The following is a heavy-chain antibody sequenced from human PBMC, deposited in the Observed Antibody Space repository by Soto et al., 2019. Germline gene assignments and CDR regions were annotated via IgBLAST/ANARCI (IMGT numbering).Heavy chain of an antibody. Sequence: SETLSLTCTVSVGSISSYYWSWIRQPPGKGLEWIGYIYYSGSTNYNPSLKSRVTISVDTSKNQFSLKLSSVTAADTAVYYCARTGSSGYYYGSWFDPWGQGTLVTVSS. CDR3: ARTGSSGYYYGSWFDP. CDR2: IYYSGST. J-gene: IGHJ5*02. CDR1: VGSISSYY. D-gene: IGHD3-22*01. V-gene: IGHV4-59*01.